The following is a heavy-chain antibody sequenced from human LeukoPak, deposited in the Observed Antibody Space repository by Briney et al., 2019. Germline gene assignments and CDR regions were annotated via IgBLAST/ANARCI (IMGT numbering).Heavy chain of an antibody. V-gene: IGHV4-34*01. Sequence: LRLSCTASGFTFSSYWMSWVRQAPGKGLEWIGEINHSGSTNYNPSLKSRVTISVDTSKNQFSLKLSSVTAADTAVYYCARGGNWFDPWGQGTLVTVSS. CDR1: GFTFSSYW. CDR3: ARGGNWFDP. J-gene: IGHJ5*02. CDR2: INHSGST.